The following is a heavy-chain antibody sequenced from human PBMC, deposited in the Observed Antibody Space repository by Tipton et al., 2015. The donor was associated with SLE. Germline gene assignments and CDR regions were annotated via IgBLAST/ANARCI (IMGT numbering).Heavy chain of an antibody. V-gene: IGHV4-38-2*02. CDR3: ARDPYDSTWRNGWFDP. Sequence: TLSLTCAVSGYSISSGYYWGWIRQPPGKGLEWVGSLYHRGSTYYNPSLKSRVTISTDTSKNEIYLKLTSVTATDTAVYFCARDPYDSTWRNGWFDPWGQGTLVTVSS. D-gene: IGHD6-13*01. CDR2: LYHRGST. CDR1: GYSISSGYY. J-gene: IGHJ5*02.